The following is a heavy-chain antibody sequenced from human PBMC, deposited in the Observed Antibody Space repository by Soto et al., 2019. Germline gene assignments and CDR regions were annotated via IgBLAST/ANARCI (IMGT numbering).Heavy chain of an antibody. Sequence: VKVSCKASGGTFSSYAISWVRQAPGQGLEWMGGIIPIFGTANYAQKFQGRVTITADESTSTAYMELSSLRSEDTAVYYCATRGSSWSQRYYAFDIWGQGTMVTVSS. J-gene: IGHJ3*02. V-gene: IGHV1-69*01. CDR1: GGTFSSYA. CDR3: ATRGSSWSQRYYAFDI. CDR2: IIPIFGTA. D-gene: IGHD6-13*01.